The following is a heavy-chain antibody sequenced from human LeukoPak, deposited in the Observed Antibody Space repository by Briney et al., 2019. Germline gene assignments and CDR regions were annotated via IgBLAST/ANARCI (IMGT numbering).Heavy chain of an antibody. CDR3: RVLLWFGEYFFDY. Sequence: GGSLRLSCAASGFTFSNYAMSWVRHAPGKGLAWVSAISGIRGSTNYADSVKGRFTISRDNSKNTLYLQMNSLRAEDTAVYYCRVLLWFGEYFFDYWGQGTLVTVSS. CDR1: GFTFSNYA. D-gene: IGHD3-10*01. CDR2: ISGIRGST. J-gene: IGHJ4*02. V-gene: IGHV3-23*01.